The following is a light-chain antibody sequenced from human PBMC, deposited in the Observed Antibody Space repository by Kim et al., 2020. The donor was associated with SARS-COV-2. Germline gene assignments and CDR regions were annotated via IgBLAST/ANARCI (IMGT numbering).Light chain of an antibody. CDR3: SSYTSSSTLE. J-gene: IGLJ3*02. V-gene: IGLV2-14*03. CDR2: DVS. CDR1: SSDSEGYNY. Sequence: GHPIAICCPVTSSDSEGYNYVSCYLPAQSKAPYFMIYDVSKRPAGVSNRFSRSKSGNAASLTISGLQAEDEAYYYCSSYTSSSTLEFGGGTQLTVL.